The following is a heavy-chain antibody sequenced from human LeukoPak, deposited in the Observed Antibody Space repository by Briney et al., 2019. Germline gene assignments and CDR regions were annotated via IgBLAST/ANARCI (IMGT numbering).Heavy chain of an antibody. CDR2: IYYSGST. CDR3: ARHAISKGPDDY. J-gene: IGHJ4*02. D-gene: IGHD2-2*02. CDR1: GGSISNSRYY. Sequence: SETLSLTCTVSGGSISNSRYYWGWIRQPPGKGLEWIGSIYYSGSTYYNPSLKSRVTISVDTSKNQFSLKLSSVTAADTAVYYCARHAISKGPDDYWGQGTLVTVSS. V-gene: IGHV4-39*01.